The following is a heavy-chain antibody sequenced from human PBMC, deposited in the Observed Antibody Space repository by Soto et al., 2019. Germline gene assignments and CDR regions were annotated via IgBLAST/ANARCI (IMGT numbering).Heavy chain of an antibody. D-gene: IGHD5-12*01. Sequence: QVQLQESGPGLVKSSETLSLTCTVSGGSVSSEHYYWNWIRQPPGKGLELIGYFYYTGSTNYNPSLESRLTMSVDMSKNHFSLKLSSVTAADTAVYYCAGGTDGKKVAYWGQGTLVTVSS. V-gene: IGHV4-61*03. J-gene: IGHJ4*02. CDR3: AGGTDGKKVAY. CDR2: FYYTGST. CDR1: GGSVSSEHYY.